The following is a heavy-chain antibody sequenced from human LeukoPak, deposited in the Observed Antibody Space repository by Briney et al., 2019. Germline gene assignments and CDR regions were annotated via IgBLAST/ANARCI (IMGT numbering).Heavy chain of an antibody. CDR1: GYTFTSYY. J-gene: IGHJ5*02. D-gene: IGHD4-17*01. CDR3: ARDPSRVTTPEYNWFDP. Sequence: ASVKVSCKASGYTFTSYYMHWVRQAPGQGLEWMGIINLSGGSTSYAQKFQGRVTMTRDTSTSTVYMELSSLRSEDTAVYYCARDPSRVTTPEYNWFDPWGQGTLVTVSS. CDR2: INLSGGST. V-gene: IGHV1-46*01.